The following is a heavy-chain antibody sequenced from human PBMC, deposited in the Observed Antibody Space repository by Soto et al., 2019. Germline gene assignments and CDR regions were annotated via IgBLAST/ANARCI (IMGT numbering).Heavy chain of an antibody. Sequence: QVQLVQSGAEVKKPGSAVKVSYKASGGTFSSYAISWVRQAPGQGLEWMGGIIPIFGTANYAQKFQGRVTITADKSTSTAYMELSSLRSEDTAVYYCAREEVGEGAHWFDPWGQGTLVTASS. J-gene: IGHJ5*02. D-gene: IGHD3-10*01. CDR2: IIPIFGTA. V-gene: IGHV1-69*06. CDR3: AREEVGEGAHWFDP. CDR1: GGTFSSYA.